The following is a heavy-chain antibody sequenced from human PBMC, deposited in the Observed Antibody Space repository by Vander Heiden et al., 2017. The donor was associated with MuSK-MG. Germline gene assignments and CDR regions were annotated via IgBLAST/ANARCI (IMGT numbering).Heavy chain of an antibody. J-gene: IGHJ4*02. CDR3: ARVPIVVVPAAYYFDY. CDR1: GGSISSGGYY. V-gene: IGHV4-31*03. CDR2: NYYSGST. Sequence: QVQLQESGPGLVKLSQTLSLTCTVPGGSISSGGYYWVWIRLHPGKGLEWIGYNYYSGSTYYNPSLKSRVTISVDTSKNQFSLKLSSVTAADTAVYYCARVPIVVVPAAYYFDYWGQGTLVTVSS. D-gene: IGHD2-2*01.